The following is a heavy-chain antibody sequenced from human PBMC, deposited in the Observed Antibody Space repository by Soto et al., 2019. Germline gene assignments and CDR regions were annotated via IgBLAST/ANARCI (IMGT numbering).Heavy chain of an antibody. CDR1: GGFVNSDTHS. Sequence: SETLSLTCTVSGGFVNSDTHSWSWIRQTPGKRLEWIGCIDNSGSTNYNPSLKSRITMSADTSRNQFSLKLNSVTAADTAVYYCARGGQDFWSGPFDYWGQGALVTVSS. V-gene: IGHV4-61*01. J-gene: IGHJ4*02. D-gene: IGHD3-3*01. CDR3: ARGGQDFWSGPFDY. CDR2: IDNSGST.